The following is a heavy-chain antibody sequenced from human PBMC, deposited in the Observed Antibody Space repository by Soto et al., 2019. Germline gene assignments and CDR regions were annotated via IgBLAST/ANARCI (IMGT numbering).Heavy chain of an antibody. Sequence: QVQLQESGPGLVKPSQTLSLTCTVSGGSISSGGYYWSWIRQHPGKGMEWIGDIYYSGRPYYNPSLTSRFTLSVDTSNNHFSLKLSSVPAADTAVYYCARIYSGSPVGTFRYWGQGTLVTVSS. CDR2: IYYSGRP. V-gene: IGHV4-31*03. J-gene: IGHJ4*02. CDR3: ARIYSGSPVGTFRY. CDR1: GGSISSGGYY. D-gene: IGHD1-26*01.